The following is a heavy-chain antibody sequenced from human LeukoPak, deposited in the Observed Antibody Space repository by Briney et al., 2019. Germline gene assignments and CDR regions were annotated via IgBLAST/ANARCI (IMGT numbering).Heavy chain of an antibody. CDR2: INHSGST. V-gene: IGHV4-34*01. Sequence: PSETLSLTCAVYGGSFSGYYWSWIRQPPGKGLEWIGEINHSGSTNYNPSFKSRVTISVDTSKNQFSLKLSSVTAADTAVYYCARVRNDYGFDYWGQGTLVTVSS. J-gene: IGHJ4*02. D-gene: IGHD4-17*01. CDR1: GGSFSGYY. CDR3: ARVRNDYGFDY.